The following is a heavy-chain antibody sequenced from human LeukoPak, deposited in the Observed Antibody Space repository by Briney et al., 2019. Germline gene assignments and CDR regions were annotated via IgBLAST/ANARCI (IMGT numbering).Heavy chain of an antibody. Sequence: SETLSLTCTVSGGSISSSSYYWGWIRQPPGKGLEWTGSIYYSGSTYYNPSLKSRVTISVDTSKNQFSLKLSSVAAADTAVYYCATIITTYYMDVWGKGTTVTVSS. V-gene: IGHV4-39*01. CDR2: IYYSGST. CDR1: GGSISSSSYY. J-gene: IGHJ6*03. D-gene: IGHD3-22*01. CDR3: ATIITTYYMDV.